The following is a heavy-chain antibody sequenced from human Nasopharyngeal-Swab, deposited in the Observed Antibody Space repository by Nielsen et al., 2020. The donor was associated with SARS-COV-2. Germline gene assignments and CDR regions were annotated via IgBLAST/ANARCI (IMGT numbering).Heavy chain of an antibody. V-gene: IGHV3-21*01. D-gene: IGHD4-17*01. Sequence: GGSLRLSCAASGFTFSSYSMNWVRQAPGKELEWVSSISSSSSYIYYADSVKGRFTISRDNAKNSLYLQMNSLRAEDTAVYYCARENDYADEYYFDYWGQGTLVTVSS. CDR3: ARENDYADEYYFDY. J-gene: IGHJ4*02. CDR2: ISSSSSYI. CDR1: GFTFSSYS.